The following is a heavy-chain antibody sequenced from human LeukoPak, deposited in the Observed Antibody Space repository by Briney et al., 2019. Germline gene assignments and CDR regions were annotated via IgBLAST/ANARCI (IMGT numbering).Heavy chain of an antibody. D-gene: IGHD6-19*01. CDR1: GFTFSSYG. CDR2: ISYDGSNK. Sequence: GGSLRLSCAASGFTFSSYGMHWVRQAPGKGLEWVAVISYDGSNKYYADSVKGRFTISRDNSKNTLYLQMNSLRAEDTAVYYCAKGLEQWLVRQLSVDPWGQGTLSPSPQ. J-gene: IGHJ5*02. CDR3: AKGLEQWLVRQLSVDP. V-gene: IGHV3-30*18.